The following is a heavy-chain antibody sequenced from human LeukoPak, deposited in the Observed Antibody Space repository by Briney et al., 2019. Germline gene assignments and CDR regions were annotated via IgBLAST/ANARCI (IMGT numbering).Heavy chain of an antibody. CDR2: INHSGST. CDR1: GGSFSGYY. CDR3: ARGVDYCSRTSCYAATFDY. J-gene: IGHJ4*02. D-gene: IGHD2-2*01. V-gene: IGHV4-34*01. Sequence: SETLSLTCAVYGGSFSGYYWSWIRQPPGKGLEWIGEINHSGSTNYNPSLKSRVTISVDTSKTQFSLKVSSVTPEDTAVYYCARGVDYCSRTSCYAATFDYWGQGTLVTVSS.